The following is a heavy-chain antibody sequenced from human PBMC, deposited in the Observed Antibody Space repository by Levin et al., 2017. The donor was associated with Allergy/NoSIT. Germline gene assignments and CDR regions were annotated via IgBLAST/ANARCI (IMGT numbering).Heavy chain of an antibody. CDR1: GYTFISYG. CDR3: ARDLPEFWSFYYYSGMDV. Sequence: ASVKVSCKASGYTFISYGISWVRQAPGQGLEWMGWISTYNGNTIHAQRLQGRVSMTTDTSTSTAYMELRSMRSDDTGVYYCARDLPEFWSFYYYSGMDVWGQGTTVTVAS. CDR2: ISTYNGNT. V-gene: IGHV1-18*01. J-gene: IGHJ6*02. D-gene: IGHD3-3*01.